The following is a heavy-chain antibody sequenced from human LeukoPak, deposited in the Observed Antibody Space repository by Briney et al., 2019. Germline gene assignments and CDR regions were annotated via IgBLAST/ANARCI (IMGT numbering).Heavy chain of an antibody. Sequence: GGSLRLSCAASGFTFGIYSMNWVRQAPGKGLEWVSSISSSSSYIYYADSVKGRFTISRDNAKNSLYLQMNSLRAEDTAVYYCARGGVVPAASDYWGQGTLVTVSS. V-gene: IGHV3-21*01. J-gene: IGHJ4*02. CDR3: ARGGVVPAASDY. D-gene: IGHD2-2*01. CDR2: ISSSSSYI. CDR1: GFTFGIYS.